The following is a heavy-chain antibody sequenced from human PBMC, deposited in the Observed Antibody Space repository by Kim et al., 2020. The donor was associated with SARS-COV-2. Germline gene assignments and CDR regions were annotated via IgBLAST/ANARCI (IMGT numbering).Heavy chain of an antibody. V-gene: IGHV4-61*02. Sequence: SETLSLTCTVSGGSISSGSYYWSWIRQPAGKGLEWIGRIYTSGSTSYNPSLKSRVIISVDTSKNQFSLKLSSVTAADTAVYYYARQAYYYGSESYGYYYYGMDVWGQGTTVTVSS. CDR2: IYTSGST. D-gene: IGHD3-10*01. J-gene: IGHJ6*02. CDR3: ARQAYYYGSESYGYYYYGMDV. CDR1: GGSISSGSYY.